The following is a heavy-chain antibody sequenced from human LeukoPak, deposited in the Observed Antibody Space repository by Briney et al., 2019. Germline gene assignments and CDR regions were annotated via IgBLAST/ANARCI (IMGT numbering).Heavy chain of an antibody. D-gene: IGHD3-22*01. V-gene: IGHV4-59*08. CDR2: IYYSGST. J-gene: IGHJ4*02. Sequence: KPSETLSLTCTVSGGSISSYYWSWIRQPPGKGLEWIGYIYYSGSTNYNPSLKSRVTISVDTSKNQFSLKLSSVTAADTAVYYCARHDSSGYYYSFDYWGQGTLVTVSS. CDR3: ARHDSSGYYYSFDY. CDR1: GGSISSYY.